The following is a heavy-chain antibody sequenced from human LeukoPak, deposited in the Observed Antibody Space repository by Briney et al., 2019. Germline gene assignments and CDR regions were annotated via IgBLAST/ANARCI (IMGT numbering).Heavy chain of an antibody. Sequence: ASVKVPCKASGYTFTSYDINWVRQATGQGLEWMGWMNPNSGNTGYAQKFQGRVTMTRNTSISTAYMELSSLRSEDTAVYYCARGYTYYYGSGSSGGFDPWGQGTLVTVSS. CDR1: GYTFTSYD. D-gene: IGHD3-10*01. CDR2: MNPNSGNT. J-gene: IGHJ5*02. V-gene: IGHV1-8*01. CDR3: ARGYTYYYGSGSSGGFDP.